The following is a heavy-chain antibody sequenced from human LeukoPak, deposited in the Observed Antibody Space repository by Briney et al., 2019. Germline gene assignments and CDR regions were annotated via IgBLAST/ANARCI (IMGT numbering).Heavy chain of an antibody. D-gene: IGHD6-19*01. CDR1: GGTFSSYA. Sequence: SVKVSCKASGGTFSSYAISWVRQAPGQGLEWMGGIIPIFGTANYAQKFQGRVTITADESTSTAYMELSSLRSEDTAMYYCARVPTPVSGSNWFDPWGQGTLVTVSS. V-gene: IGHV1-69*13. J-gene: IGHJ5*02. CDR2: IIPIFGTA. CDR3: ARVPTPVSGSNWFDP.